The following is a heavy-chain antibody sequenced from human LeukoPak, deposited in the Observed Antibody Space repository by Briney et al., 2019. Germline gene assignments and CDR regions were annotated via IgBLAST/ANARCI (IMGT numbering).Heavy chain of an antibody. CDR3: ASSCSGDCSGLDY. CDR2: ISGSGGST. V-gene: IGHV3-23*01. Sequence: GGSLRLSCAASGFTFSSYAMSWVRQAPGKGLEWVSAISGSGGSTYYADSVKGRFTISRDNSKNTLYLQMNSLRAEDTAVYYCASSCSGDCSGLDYWGQGTLVTVSS. D-gene: IGHD2-21*02. J-gene: IGHJ4*02. CDR1: GFTFSSYA.